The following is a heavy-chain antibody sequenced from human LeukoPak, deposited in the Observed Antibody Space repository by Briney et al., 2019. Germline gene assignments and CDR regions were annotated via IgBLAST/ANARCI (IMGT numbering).Heavy chain of an antibody. V-gene: IGHV7-4-1*02. D-gene: IGHD3-3*01. CDR1: GYTFTSYA. Sequence: ASVEVSCKASGYTFTSYAMNWVRRAPGQGLEWMGWINTNTGNPTYAQGFTGRFVFSLDTSVSTAYLQISSLKAEDTAVYYCARGFLEWLYDYWGQGTLVTVSS. CDR2: INTNTGNP. J-gene: IGHJ4*02. CDR3: ARGFLEWLYDY.